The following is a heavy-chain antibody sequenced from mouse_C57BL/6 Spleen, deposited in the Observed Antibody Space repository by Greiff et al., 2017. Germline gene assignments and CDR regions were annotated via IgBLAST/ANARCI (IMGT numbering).Heavy chain of an antibody. CDR2: INPGSGGT. Sequence: QVQLQQSGAELVRPGTSVKVSCKASGYAFTNYLIEWVKQRPGQGLEWIGVINPGSGGTNYNEKFKGKATLTADKSSSTAYMQLSSLTSEDSAVYFCARSGNYGWGAMDYWGQGTSVTVSS. J-gene: IGHJ4*01. CDR1: GYAFTNYL. V-gene: IGHV1-54*01. D-gene: IGHD2-1*01. CDR3: ARSGNYGWGAMDY.